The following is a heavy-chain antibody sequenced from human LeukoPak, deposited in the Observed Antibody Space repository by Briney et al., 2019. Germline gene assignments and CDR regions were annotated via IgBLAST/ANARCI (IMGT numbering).Heavy chain of an antibody. CDR3: ATHSAVTGTHLNWFDP. D-gene: IGHD1/OR15-1a*01. J-gene: IGHJ5*02. CDR2: ISSSSSYI. Sequence: GGSLRLSCAASGFTFSSYSMNWVRQAPGKGLEWVSSISSSSSYIYYADSVKGRFTISRDNAKNSLYLQMNSLRAEDTAVYYCATHSAVTGTHLNWFDPWGQGTLVTVSS. CDR1: GFTFSSYS. V-gene: IGHV3-21*01.